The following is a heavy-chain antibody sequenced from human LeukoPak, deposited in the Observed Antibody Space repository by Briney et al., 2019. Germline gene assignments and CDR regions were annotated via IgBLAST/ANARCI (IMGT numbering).Heavy chain of an antibody. CDR2: ISAYNGNT. Sequence: ASVKVSCKASGYTFTSYGIRWVRQAPGQGLEWMRWISAYNGNTNYAQKLQGRVTMTTDTSTSTAYMELRSLRSDDTAVYYCARDLAGRYSSGYDYWGQGTLVTVSS. D-gene: IGHD3-22*01. CDR1: GYTFTSYG. CDR3: ARDLAGRYSSGYDY. V-gene: IGHV1-18*01. J-gene: IGHJ4*02.